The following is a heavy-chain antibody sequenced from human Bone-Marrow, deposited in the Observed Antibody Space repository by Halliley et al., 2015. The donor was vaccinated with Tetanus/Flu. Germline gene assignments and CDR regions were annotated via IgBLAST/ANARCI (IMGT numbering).Heavy chain of an antibody. CDR3: ARSHSSSWSGFDY. CDR2: IYPGDSDT. CDR1: GYSFTSHW. Sequence: VQLVQSGAEVKKPGESLKISCKGSGYSFTSHWIGWVRQMPGKGLEWMGIIYPGDSDTRYSPSFQGQVTISADKSISTAYLQWSGLKASDTAMYYCARSHSSSWSGFDYWGQGTLVTVSS. D-gene: IGHD6-13*01. J-gene: IGHJ4*02. V-gene: IGHV5-51*03.